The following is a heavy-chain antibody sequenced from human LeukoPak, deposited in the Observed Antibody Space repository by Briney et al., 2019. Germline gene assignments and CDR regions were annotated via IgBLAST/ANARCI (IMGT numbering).Heavy chain of an antibody. CDR3: AKYATGRRSYYFDY. V-gene: IGHV3-21*04. CDR2: IGISSNKI. Sequence: GGSLRLSCAASGFTLRSYTMNWVRQAPGKGLEWVSSIGISSNKIYYADSVKGRIIISRDNAKNSVYLQMNSLRAEDTAVYYCAKYATGRRSYYFDYWGQGTLVTVSS. D-gene: IGHD2-15*01. J-gene: IGHJ4*02. CDR1: GFTLRSYT.